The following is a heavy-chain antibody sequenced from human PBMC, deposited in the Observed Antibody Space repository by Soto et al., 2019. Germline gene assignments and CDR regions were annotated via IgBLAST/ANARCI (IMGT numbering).Heavy chain of an antibody. Sequence: QVQLQESGPGLVKPSETLSLTCTVSGGSISSYYWSWIRQPPGKGLEWIGYIYYSGSTNYNPSLKSRVTISVDTSKNQFSLKLSSVTAVDTAVYYCASTLTGTAKDYFDYWGQGTLVTVSS. CDR3: ASTLTGTAKDYFDY. CDR1: GGSISSYY. CDR2: IYYSGST. V-gene: IGHV4-59*01. J-gene: IGHJ4*02. D-gene: IGHD1-7*01.